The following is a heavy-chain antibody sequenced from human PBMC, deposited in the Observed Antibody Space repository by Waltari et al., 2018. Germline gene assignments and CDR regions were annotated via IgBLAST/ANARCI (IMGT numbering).Heavy chain of an antibody. Sequence: EVQLVESGGGLVQPGGSLRLSCTASGFTFSTYWMSWVRQAPGKGLEWVANIKPDGSETYYGDSEKGRFTISRDNAKKSLYLQMNSLRAKDTAMYYCARAANWGFYFDNWGQGTLVTVSS. CDR3: ARAANWGFYFDN. CDR1: GFTFSTYW. CDR2: IKPDGSET. D-gene: IGHD7-27*01. J-gene: IGHJ4*02. V-gene: IGHV3-7*01.